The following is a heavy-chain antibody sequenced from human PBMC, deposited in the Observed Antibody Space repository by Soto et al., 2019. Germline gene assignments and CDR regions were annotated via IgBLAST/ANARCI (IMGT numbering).Heavy chain of an antibody. V-gene: IGHV3-48*01. CDR2: ISSSSSTI. CDR3: ARDRFHPAKTVRGVPNAFDI. Sequence: PEGSLRLSCAASGFTFSSYSMNWVRQAPGKGLEWVSYISSSSSTIYYADSVKGRFTISRDNAKNSLYLQMNSLRAEDTAVYYCARDRFHPAKTVRGVPNAFDIWGQGTMVTVSS. CDR1: GFTFSSYS. D-gene: IGHD3-10*01. J-gene: IGHJ3*02.